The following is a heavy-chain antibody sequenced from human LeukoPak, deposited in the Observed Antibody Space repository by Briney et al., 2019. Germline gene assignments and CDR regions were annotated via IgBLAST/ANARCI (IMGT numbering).Heavy chain of an antibody. CDR2: IYYSGST. D-gene: IGHD3-3*01. J-gene: IGHJ4*02. CDR1: SYSINGAYY. CDR3: ATDFWSGTNIIDY. V-gene: IGHV4-38-2*02. Sequence: SETLSLTCTVSSYSINGAYYWGWIRQPPGKGLEWIGYIYYSGSTNYNPSLKSRVTISVDTSKNQFSLKLSSVTAADTAVYYCATDFWSGTNIIDYWGQGTLVTVSS.